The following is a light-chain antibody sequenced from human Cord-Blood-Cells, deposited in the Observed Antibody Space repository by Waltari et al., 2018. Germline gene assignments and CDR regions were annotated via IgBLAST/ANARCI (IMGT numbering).Light chain of an antibody. CDR2: EGS. Sequence: QSALTQPASVSGSPGQSITISCTGTSSDVGSDNLVSWDQQHPGKAPKLMIYEGSKRPLGVSNRFSGSKSGNTASLTISGLQAEDEADYYCCSYAGSSTWVFGGGTKLTVL. J-gene: IGLJ3*02. CDR1: SSDVGSDNL. CDR3: CSYAGSSTWV. V-gene: IGLV2-23*01.